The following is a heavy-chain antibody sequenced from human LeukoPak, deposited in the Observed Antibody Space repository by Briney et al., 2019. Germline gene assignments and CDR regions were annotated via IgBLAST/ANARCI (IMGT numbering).Heavy chain of an antibody. CDR3: ARDRWLGY. V-gene: IGHV3-30*03. J-gene: IGHJ4*02. D-gene: IGHD5-12*01. Sequence: PGGSLRLSCAASGFIFSSYGMHWVRQAPGKGLEWVAVMSYDGTNKYYADSVKGRFTISRDNSKNTLYLQMNSLRAEDTAVYYCARDRWLGYWGQGTLVTASS. CDR2: MSYDGTNK. CDR1: GFIFSSYG.